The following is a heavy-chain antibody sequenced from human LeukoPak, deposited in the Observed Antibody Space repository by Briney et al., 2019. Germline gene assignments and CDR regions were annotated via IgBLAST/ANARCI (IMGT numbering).Heavy chain of an antibody. Sequence: ASVKVSCTASGYTFTSYFMHWVRQAPGQGLEWMGIINPTGGSTTYAQKFQGRVTMTRDTSTSTVYMELSSLRSDDTAVYYCARTAARRFDYWGQGTLVTVSS. CDR2: INPTGGST. CDR1: GYTFTSYF. D-gene: IGHD6-6*01. CDR3: ARTAARRFDY. J-gene: IGHJ4*02. V-gene: IGHV1-46*01.